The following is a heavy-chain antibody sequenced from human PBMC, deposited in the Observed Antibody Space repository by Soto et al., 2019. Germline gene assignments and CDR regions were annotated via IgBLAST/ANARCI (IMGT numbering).Heavy chain of an antibody. Sequence: SETLSLTCAVYGGSFSGYYWSWIRQPPGKGLEWIGEINHSGSTNYNPSLKSRVTISVDTSKNQFSLKLSSVTAADTAVYYCARGPSVTRKYFQHWGQGTLVTVSS. V-gene: IGHV4-34*01. CDR2: INHSGST. D-gene: IGHD4-17*01. CDR3: ARGPSVTRKYFQH. J-gene: IGHJ1*01. CDR1: GGSFSGYY.